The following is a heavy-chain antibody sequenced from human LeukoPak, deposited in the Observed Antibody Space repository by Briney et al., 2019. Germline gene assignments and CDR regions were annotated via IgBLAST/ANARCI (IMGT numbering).Heavy chain of an antibody. J-gene: IGHJ4*02. CDR2: ISNDGRRT. Sequence: HAGGSLRLSCAASGFTFSDYVIHWVRQAPGKGLEWVAVISNDGRRTYYADSLKGRFTISRDNSKNTVYLQVSSLRAEDTAVYYCAREKVGAIDYRGQGTLVTVSS. CDR3: AREKVGAIDY. CDR1: GFTFSDYV. V-gene: IGHV3-30*04. D-gene: IGHD1-26*01.